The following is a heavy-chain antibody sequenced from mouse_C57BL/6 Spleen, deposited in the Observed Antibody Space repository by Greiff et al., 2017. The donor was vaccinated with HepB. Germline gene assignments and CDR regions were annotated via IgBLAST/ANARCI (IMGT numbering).Heavy chain of an antibody. CDR1: GFTFSSYT. CDR3: ARHGDYVAWFAY. D-gene: IGHD1-1*01. Sequence: EVKLVESGGGLVKPGGSLKLSCAASGFTFSSYTMSWVRQTPEKRLEWVATISGGGGNTYYPDSVKGRFTISRDNAKNTLYLQMSSLRSEDTALYYCARHGDYVAWFAYWGQGTLVTVSA. J-gene: IGHJ3*01. V-gene: IGHV5-9*01. CDR2: ISGGGGNT.